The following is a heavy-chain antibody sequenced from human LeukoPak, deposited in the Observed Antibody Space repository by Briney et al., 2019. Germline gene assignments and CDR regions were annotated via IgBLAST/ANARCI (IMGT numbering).Heavy chain of an antibody. CDR2: INPSGGST. J-gene: IGHJ4*02. CDR1: GYTFTSYY. V-gene: IGHV1-46*01. CDR3: ARDIRLSGGNSVGGGDY. D-gene: IGHD4-23*01. Sequence: ASVKVSCKASGYTFTSYYMHWVRQAPGHGLEWMGIINPSGGSTSYAQKFQGRVTMTRDTSTSTVYMELSSLRSEDTAVYYCARDIRLSGGNSVGGGDYWGQGTLVTVSS.